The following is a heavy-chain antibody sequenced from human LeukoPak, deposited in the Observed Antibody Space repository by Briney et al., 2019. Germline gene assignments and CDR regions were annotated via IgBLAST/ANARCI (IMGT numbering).Heavy chain of an antibody. J-gene: IGHJ4*02. D-gene: IGHD3-9*01. Sequence: PGGSLRLSCAASGFTFSSYAMSWVRQAPGKGLEWVSAISGSGGSTYYADSVKGRFTTSRDNSKNTLYLQMNSLRAEDTAVYYCAKVGEIPTPDILTGYYFDYWGQGTLVTVSS. CDR2: ISGSGGST. CDR1: GFTFSSYA. CDR3: AKVGEIPTPDILTGYYFDY. V-gene: IGHV3-23*01.